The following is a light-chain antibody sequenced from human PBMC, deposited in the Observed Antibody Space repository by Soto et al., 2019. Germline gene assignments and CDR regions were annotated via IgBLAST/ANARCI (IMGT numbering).Light chain of an antibody. CDR2: GAS. CDR3: QQYNNWWT. J-gene: IGKJ1*01. Sequence: DILMTQSPDSLAVSLGERATINCKSSQTVLHSSNNYNYLAWYQQKPGQAPRLLIYGASTRATGIPARFSGSGSGTEFSLTISGLQSEDFAIYYCQQYNNWWTFGQGTKVDIK. V-gene: IGKV4-1*01. CDR1: QTVLHSSNNYNY.